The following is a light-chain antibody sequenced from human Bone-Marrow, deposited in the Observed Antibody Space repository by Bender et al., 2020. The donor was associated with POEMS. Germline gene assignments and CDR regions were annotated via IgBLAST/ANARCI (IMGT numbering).Light chain of an antibody. V-gene: IGLV2-8*01. CDR1: SSDVGAYKY. Sequence: QSALTQPASVSGSPGQSITISCTGTSSDVGAYKYVSWYQQHPGTPPRLLIYDVAKRPSGVPDRFSGSESGNTASLTVSELQAEDEADYYCSSYAGSTKLGVFGGGTTLTVL. CDR2: DVA. J-gene: IGLJ3*02. CDR3: SSYAGSTKLGV.